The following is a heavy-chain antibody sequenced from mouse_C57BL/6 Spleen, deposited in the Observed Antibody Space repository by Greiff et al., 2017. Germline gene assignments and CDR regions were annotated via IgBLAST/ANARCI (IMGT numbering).Heavy chain of an antibody. CDR1: GYTFTSYW. CDR2: IYPGNSDT. V-gene: IGHV1-5*01. D-gene: IGHD1-1*01. CDR3: TREGNSPYYGSSYVGYFDV. J-gene: IGHJ1*03. Sequence: VQLQQSGTVLARPGASVKMSCKTSGYTFTSYWMHWVKQRPGQGLEWIGAIYPGNSDTSYNQKFKGKAKLTAVTSASTAYMELSSLTNEDSAVYYCTREGNSPYYGSSYVGYFDVWGTGTTVTVSS.